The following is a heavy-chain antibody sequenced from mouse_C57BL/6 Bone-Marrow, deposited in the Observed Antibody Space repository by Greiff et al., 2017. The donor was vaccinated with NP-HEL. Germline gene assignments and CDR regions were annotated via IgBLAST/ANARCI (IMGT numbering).Heavy chain of an antibody. CDR1: GYTFTSYW. CDR3: ASPYYYGSSPWFAY. Sequence: QVQLQQPGAELVKPGASVKLSCKASGYTFTSYWMHWVKQRPGQGLEWIGMIHPNSGSTNYNEKFKSKATLTIDKSSSTAYMQLSSLTSEDPAVYDCASPYYYGSSPWFAYWGQGTLVTVSA. J-gene: IGHJ3*01. D-gene: IGHD1-1*01. V-gene: IGHV1-64*01. CDR2: IHPNSGST.